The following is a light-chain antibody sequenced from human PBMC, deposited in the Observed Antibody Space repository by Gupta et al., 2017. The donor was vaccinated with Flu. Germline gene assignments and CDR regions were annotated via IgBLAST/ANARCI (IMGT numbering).Light chain of an antibody. J-gene: IGLJ1*01. CDR2: SNN. CDR3: AAWDDSLNGYV. Sequence: QSVLTQPPSASGTPGQRVTISCSGSSPHIGSNTVNWYKQLPGTAPKLLIYSNNQRPSGVPDRFSGSKSGTSASLAISGLQSEDEADYYCAAWDDSLNGYVFGTGTKVTVL. V-gene: IGLV1-44*01. CDR1: SPHIGSNT.